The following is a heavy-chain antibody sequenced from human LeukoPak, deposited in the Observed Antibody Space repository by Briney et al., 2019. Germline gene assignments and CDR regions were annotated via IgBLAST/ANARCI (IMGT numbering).Heavy chain of an antibody. Sequence: GGSLRLSCAASGFTFDDYAMHWVRQAPGKGLEWVSGISWNSGSIGYADSVKGRFTISRDNAKNSLYLQMNSPRAEDTAVYYCALGYSSGWPYFDYWGQGTLVTVSS. CDR2: ISWNSGSI. D-gene: IGHD6-19*01. CDR3: ALGYSSGWPYFDY. J-gene: IGHJ4*02. CDR1: GFTFDDYA. V-gene: IGHV3-9*01.